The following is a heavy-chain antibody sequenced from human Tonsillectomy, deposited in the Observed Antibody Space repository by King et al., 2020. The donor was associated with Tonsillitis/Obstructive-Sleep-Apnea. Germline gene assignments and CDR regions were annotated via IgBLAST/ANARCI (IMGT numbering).Heavy chain of an antibody. D-gene: IGHD2-2*01. CDR3: ASDSYCSSTSCYDQFYYLDV. V-gene: IGHV3-11*01. J-gene: IGHJ6*03. CDR1: GFTFSNYY. Sequence: VQLVESGGGLVKPGGSLRLSCAASGFTFSNYYMSWIRQAPGKGLEWVSYISDSGNTIYYADSVNGRFTVSRDNTKNSLYLQMNSLRAEDTAVHYCASDSYCSSTSCYDQFYYLDVWSKGTTVTVPS. CDR2: ISDSGNTI.